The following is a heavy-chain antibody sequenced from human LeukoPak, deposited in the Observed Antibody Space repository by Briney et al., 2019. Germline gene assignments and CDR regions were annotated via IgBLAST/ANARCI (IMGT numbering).Heavy chain of an antibody. J-gene: IGHJ3*01. Sequence: GGSLRLSCAASGFTFCNSWVHWVRHAPGKGLVWVSLINADGSTTSYADSVKGRFTTSRDNARNTLSLEMNSLTIEDTAVYYCIVVVEPPDSDGFDVWGQGTMITVSS. D-gene: IGHD1-14*01. CDR1: GFTFCNSW. CDR2: INADGSTT. CDR3: IVVVEPPDSDGFDV. V-gene: IGHV3-74*01.